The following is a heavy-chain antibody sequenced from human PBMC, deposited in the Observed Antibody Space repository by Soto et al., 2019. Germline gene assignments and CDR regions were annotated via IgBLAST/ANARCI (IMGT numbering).Heavy chain of an antibody. V-gene: IGHV3-23*01. CDR2: VSGGDGDT. CDR3: ARWNGFGDY. CDR1: GFSVSTYG. D-gene: IGHD1-1*01. Sequence: EVQLLGSGGGLVQPGGSLRLSCAASGFSVSTYGVTWVRQAPGKGLEWVSGVSGGDGDTHYADSVKGRFTISRDNSKNTVYLLMNSLRADDTAVYYCARWNGFGDYWGQGTLVTVSS. J-gene: IGHJ4*02.